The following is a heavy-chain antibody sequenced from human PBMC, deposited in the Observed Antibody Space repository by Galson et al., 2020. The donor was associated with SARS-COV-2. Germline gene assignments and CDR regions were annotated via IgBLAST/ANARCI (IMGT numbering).Heavy chain of an antibody. V-gene: IGHV4-59*11. J-gene: IGHJ5*02. CDR3: ARAEDDFWRGYYYSSMWCGP. D-gene: IGHD3-3*01. CDR2: IYYSGST. Sequence: SETLSLTCTVSGGSISSHYWSWIRQPPGKGLEWIGYIYYSGSTNYNPSLKSRVTISVDTSKNQFSLKLSSVTAADTAMYYCARAEDDFWRGYYYSSMWCGPWVQGTLVTVSS. CDR1: GGSISSHY.